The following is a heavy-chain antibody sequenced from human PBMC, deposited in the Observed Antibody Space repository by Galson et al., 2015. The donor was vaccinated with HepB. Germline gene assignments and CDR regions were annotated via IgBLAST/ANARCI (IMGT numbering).Heavy chain of an antibody. D-gene: IGHD6-13*01. V-gene: IGHV4-31*03. CDR3: AREGEAAAGNVAY. CDR1: GGSISSGGHY. CDR2: IYYSGST. J-gene: IGHJ4*02. Sequence: TLSLTCTVSGGSISSGGHYWSWIRQHPGKGLEWIGYIYYSGSTYYNPSLKSRVTISVDTSKNQFSLKLSSVTAADTAVYYCAREGEAAAGNVAYWGQGTLVTVSS.